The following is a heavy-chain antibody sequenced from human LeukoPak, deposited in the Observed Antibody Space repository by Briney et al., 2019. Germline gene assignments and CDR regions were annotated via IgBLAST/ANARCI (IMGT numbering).Heavy chain of an antibody. CDR2: IYTSGST. CDR3: ARDYKFYCTNGVCYTYYFDY. J-gene: IGHJ4*02. V-gene: IGHV4-4*07. CDR1: GGSIYSYY. Sequence: PSETLSLTCTVPGGSIYSYYWSWIRQPAGKGLEWIGRIYTSGSTNYNPSLKSRVTMSVDTSKNQFSLRLTSVTAADTAVYYCARDYKFYCTNGVCYTYYFDYWGQGTLVTVSS. D-gene: IGHD2-8*01.